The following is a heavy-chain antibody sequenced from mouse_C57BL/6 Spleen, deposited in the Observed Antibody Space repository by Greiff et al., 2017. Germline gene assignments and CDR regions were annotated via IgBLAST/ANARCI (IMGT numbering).Heavy chain of an antibody. CDR3: ARDGDLGFAY. V-gene: IGHV5-16*01. J-gene: IGHJ3*01. Sequence: EVNLVESEGGLVQPGSSMKLSCTASGFTFSDYYMAWVRQVPEKGLEWVANINYDGSSTYYLDSLKSRFIISRDNAKNILYLQMSSLKSEDTATYYCARDGDLGFAYWGQGTLVTVSA. CDR2: INYDGSST. CDR1: GFTFSDYY.